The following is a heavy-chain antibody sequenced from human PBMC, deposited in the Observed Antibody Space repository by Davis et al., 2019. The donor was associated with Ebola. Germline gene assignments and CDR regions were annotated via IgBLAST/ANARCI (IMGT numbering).Heavy chain of an antibody. CDR3: ARDDVSYYDSSGYFY. J-gene: IGHJ4*02. D-gene: IGHD3-22*01. CDR1: GFTFSSYE. V-gene: IGHV3-21*05. Sequence: GESLKISCAASGFTFSSYEMNWVRQAPGKGLEWVSYISSSSSYTNYADSVKGRFTISRDNAKNSLYLQMNSLRAEDTAVYYCARDDVSYYDSSGYFYWGQGTLVTVSS. CDR2: ISSSSSYT.